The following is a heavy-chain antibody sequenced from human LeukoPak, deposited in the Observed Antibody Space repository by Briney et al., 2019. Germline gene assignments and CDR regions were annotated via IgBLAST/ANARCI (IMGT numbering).Heavy chain of an antibody. V-gene: IGHV4-39*01. CDR3: ARHLTPTVAQGGDAFDI. Sequence: SETLSLTCTVSGGSISSYYWGWIRQPPGKGLEWIGSIYYSGSTYYNPSLKSRVTISVDTSKNQFSLKLSSVTAADTAVYYCARHLTPTVAQGGDAFDIWGQGTMVTVSS. CDR1: GGSISSYY. D-gene: IGHD3-16*01. J-gene: IGHJ3*02. CDR2: IYYSGST.